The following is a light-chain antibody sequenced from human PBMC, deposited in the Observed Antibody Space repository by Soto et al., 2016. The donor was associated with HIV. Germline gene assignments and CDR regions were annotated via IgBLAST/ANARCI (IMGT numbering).Light chain of an antibody. CDR1: QGIRND. CDR2: DAS. J-gene: IGKJ1*01. CDR3: QHYNSYPRA. V-gene: IGKV1-6*01. Sequence: AIQMTQSPSSLSASVGDRVSITCRASQGIRNDLGWYQQEPGKAPKLLIYDASNLQSGVPSRFSGSGSGTEFTLTISSLQPEDSATYYCQHYNSYPRAFGQGTKVEI.